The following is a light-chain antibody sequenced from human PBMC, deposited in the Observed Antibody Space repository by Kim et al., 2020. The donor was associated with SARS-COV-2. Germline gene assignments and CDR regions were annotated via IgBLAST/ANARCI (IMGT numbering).Light chain of an antibody. CDR2: GAS. CDR1: QGSSTY. J-gene: IGKJ4*01. Sequence: DIQMTQSPSSLSASVGDRVTITCRATQGSSTYLAWFQQKPGEGPQSLIYGASGLQSGVPSRFSGSGSGTDFTLTIGSLQSEVLATYGCQLYDHYPLTFGGGTKVEIK. CDR3: QLYDHYPLT. V-gene: IGKV1-16*01.